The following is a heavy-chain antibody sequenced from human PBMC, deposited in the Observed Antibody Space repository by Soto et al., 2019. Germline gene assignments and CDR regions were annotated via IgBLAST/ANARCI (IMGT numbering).Heavy chain of an antibody. CDR2: MNPNSGNT. CDR1: GYTFTSYD. D-gene: IGHD3-22*01. Sequence: GASVKVSCKASGYTFTSYDINWARQATGQGLEWMGWMNPNSGNTGYAQKFQGRVTMTRNTSISTAYMELSSLRSEDTAVYYCARWLPVRGYYGMDVWGQGTTVTVSS. V-gene: IGHV1-8*01. J-gene: IGHJ6*02. CDR3: ARWLPVRGYYGMDV.